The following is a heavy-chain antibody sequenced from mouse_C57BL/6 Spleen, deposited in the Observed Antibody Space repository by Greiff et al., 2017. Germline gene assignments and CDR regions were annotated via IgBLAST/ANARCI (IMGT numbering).Heavy chain of an antibody. CDR1: GYTFTSYW. D-gene: IGHD1-1*01. CDR2: IDPSDSYT. Sequence: QVQLQQPGAELVMPGASVKLSCKASGYTFTSYWMHWVKQRPGQGLEWIGEIDPSDSYTNYNQKFKGKSTLTVDKSSSKAYMQLSSLTSEDSAVYYCARRDYGSTFYWYFDVWGTGTTVTVSS. CDR3: ARRDYGSTFYWYFDV. J-gene: IGHJ1*03. V-gene: IGHV1-69*01.